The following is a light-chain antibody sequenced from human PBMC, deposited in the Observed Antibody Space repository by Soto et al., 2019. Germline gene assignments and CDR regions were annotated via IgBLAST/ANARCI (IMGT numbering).Light chain of an antibody. Sequence: EIVLTQSPDTLSLSPGERATLSCRASQSIGPYLAWYQQKPGQSPRLLVYDAVNRAAGAPDRFSGSGSGTDLTLTISSLEPEDSAVYLCQQRSDWPPLTFGGGTKVEIK. CDR2: DAV. CDR3: QQRSDWPPLT. CDR1: QSIGPY. J-gene: IGKJ4*01. V-gene: IGKV3-11*01.